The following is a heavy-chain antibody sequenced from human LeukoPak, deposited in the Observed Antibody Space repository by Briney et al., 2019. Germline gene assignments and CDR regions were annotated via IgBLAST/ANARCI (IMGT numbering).Heavy chain of an antibody. Sequence: PGGSLILSCAASGFTFSSYSMNWVRQAPGKGLEWVSYISSSSSTIYYADSVKGRFTISRDNAKNSLYLQMNSLRAEDTAVYYCARGAYCSSTSCPGYYYGMDVWGQGTTVTVSS. V-gene: IGHV3-48*04. J-gene: IGHJ6*02. CDR1: GFTFSSYS. CDR2: ISSSSSTI. CDR3: ARGAYCSSTSCPGYYYGMDV. D-gene: IGHD2-2*01.